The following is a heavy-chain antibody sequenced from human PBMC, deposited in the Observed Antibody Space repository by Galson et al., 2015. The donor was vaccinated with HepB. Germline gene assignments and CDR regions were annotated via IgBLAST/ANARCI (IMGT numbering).Heavy chain of an antibody. D-gene: IGHD3-22*01. Sequence: SLRLSCAASRFNFSYFGMHWVRQAPGKGLEWVAAIWFDGNNKYYADSVKGRFSISRDNSQNTLYLQMYNLRVEDTAVYYCARDPPHSAYYFDYWGQGTLVTVSS. CDR2: IWFDGNNK. V-gene: IGHV3-33*01. CDR3: ARDPPHSAYYFDY. J-gene: IGHJ4*02. CDR1: RFNFSYFG.